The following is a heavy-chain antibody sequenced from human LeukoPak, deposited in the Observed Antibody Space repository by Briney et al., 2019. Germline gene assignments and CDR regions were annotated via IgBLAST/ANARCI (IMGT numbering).Heavy chain of an antibody. D-gene: IGHD1-26*01. CDR1: GGSISSSNYF. CDR2: LFDNGTI. J-gene: IGHJ4*02. Sequence: SETLSLTCTVSGGSISSSNYFWGWIRQPPGQGLEWIGTLFDNGTIYYGQSFKSRVSISVDTSKNQFSLNLRSLAAADTAVYYCAYGVSYDLFEFWGQGALVTVSS. CDR3: AYGVSYDLFEF. V-gene: IGHV4-39*01.